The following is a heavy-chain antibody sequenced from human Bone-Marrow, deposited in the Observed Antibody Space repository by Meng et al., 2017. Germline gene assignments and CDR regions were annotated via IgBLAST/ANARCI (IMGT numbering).Heavy chain of an antibody. Sequence: QLKDSGPGPLKPAQSLPLTCSVPGGSINSAGYYWSWIRQHPGKGLEWIGYIYYTENTYYNPSLKSPMTISLDKSKNQFSLKLNSVTVADTAVYYCARGRASCSSGGCSLGWFDPWGQGTLVTVSS. CDR2: IYYTENT. D-gene: IGHD2-15*01. CDR1: GGSINSAGYY. V-gene: IGHV4-31*01. CDR3: ARGRASCSSGGCSLGWFDP. J-gene: IGHJ5*02.